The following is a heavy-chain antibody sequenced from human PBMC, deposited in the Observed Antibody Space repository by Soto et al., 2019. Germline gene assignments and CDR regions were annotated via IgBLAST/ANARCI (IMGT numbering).Heavy chain of an antibody. V-gene: IGHV3-30*18. CDR1: GFTFSSYG. J-gene: IGHJ6*02. CDR3: AKETGVFGVVLTYYYYYGMDV. Sequence: GGSLRLSCAASGFTFSSYGMHWVRQAPGKGLEWVAVISYDGSNKYYADSVKGRFTISRDNSKNTLYLQMNSLRAEDTAVYYCAKETGVFGVVLTYYYYYGMDVWGQGTTVTVSS. CDR2: ISYDGSNK. D-gene: IGHD3-3*01.